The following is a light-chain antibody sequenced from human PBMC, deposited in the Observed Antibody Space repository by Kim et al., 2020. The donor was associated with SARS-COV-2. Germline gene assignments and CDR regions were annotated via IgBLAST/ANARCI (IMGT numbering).Light chain of an antibody. CDR2: DVS. J-gene: IGLJ1*01. CDR3: SSYTSSS. V-gene: IGLV2-14*03. CDR1: SSDVGVYNY. Sequence: QSALTQPASVSGSPGQSITISCTGTSSDVGVYNYVSWYQQHPGKAPKLMIYDVSNRPSGVSNRFSGSKSGNTASLTISGLQAEDEADYYCSSYTSSSFGTGTKVTVL.